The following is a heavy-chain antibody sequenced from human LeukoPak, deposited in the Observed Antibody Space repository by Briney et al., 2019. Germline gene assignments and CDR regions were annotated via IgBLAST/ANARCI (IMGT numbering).Heavy chain of an antibody. V-gene: IGHV3-30-3*01. J-gene: IGHJ6*04. D-gene: IGHD4-17*01. CDR3: AKDFHGARDY. Sequence: PGGSLRLSCAASGFTFSSYAMHWVRQAPGKGLEWVAVISYDGSNKYYADSVKGRFTISRDNAKNTLYLQMHSLRVEDTAVYYCAKDFHGARDYWGKGTTVTVSS. CDR2: ISYDGSNK. CDR1: GFTFSSYA.